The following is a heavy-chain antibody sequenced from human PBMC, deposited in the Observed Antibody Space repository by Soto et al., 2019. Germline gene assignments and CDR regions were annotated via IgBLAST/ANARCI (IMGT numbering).Heavy chain of an antibody. CDR2: ISGYNGDT. D-gene: IGHD6-13*01. CDR3: ARAPQTVAGAGIWY. J-gene: IGHJ4*02. Sequence: ASVKVSCKASGYTFTNYGISWVRQAPGQGVEWMGWISGYNGDTNYAQKLQGRVTMTTDTSTSTAYMELRSPRSDDTAVYYCARAPQTVAGAGIWYWGQGTLVTVSS. CDR1: GYTFTNYG. V-gene: IGHV1-18*04.